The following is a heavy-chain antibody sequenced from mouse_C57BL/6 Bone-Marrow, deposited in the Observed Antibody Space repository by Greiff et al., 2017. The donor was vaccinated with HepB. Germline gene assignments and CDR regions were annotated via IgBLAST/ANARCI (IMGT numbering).Heavy chain of an antibody. J-gene: IGHJ3*01. CDR1: GYSFTGYY. V-gene: IGHV1-42*01. CDR3: ARDGSSLTWFAY. CDR2: INPSTGGT. D-gene: IGHD1-1*01. Sequence: EVQLQQSGPELVKPGASVKISCKASGYSFTGYYMNWVKQSPEKSLEWIGEINPSTGGTTYNQKFKATATLTVDKSSSTAYMQLKSLTSEDSAVYYCARDGSSLTWFAYWGQGTLVTVSA.